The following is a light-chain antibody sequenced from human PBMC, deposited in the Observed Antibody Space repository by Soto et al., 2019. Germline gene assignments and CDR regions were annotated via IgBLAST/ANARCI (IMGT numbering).Light chain of an antibody. CDR3: QQYGSSPRT. Sequence: EIVLTQSPGTLSLSPGERATLSCRASQRISNSYLAWYQQKPGQAPRLLIYGASSRATGIPERFSGSGSVTDFTLTIRRLEPEDFAVYFCQQYGSSPRTFGQGTKVDIK. CDR1: QRISNSY. J-gene: IGKJ1*01. CDR2: GAS. V-gene: IGKV3-20*01.